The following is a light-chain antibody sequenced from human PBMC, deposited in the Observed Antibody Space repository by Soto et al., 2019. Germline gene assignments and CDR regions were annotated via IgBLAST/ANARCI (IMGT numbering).Light chain of an antibody. V-gene: IGKV1-5*03. J-gene: IGKJ1*01. CDR2: KAS. CDR3: QQYDSNPWT. Sequence: DIQMTQSPSTLSASVGDSVTITCRASQSINNWLAWSQQKPGKAPKLLIYKASSLESGVPSRFSGSGSGTELTLTISSLQPDDFATYFCQQYDSNPWTFGQGTKVEIK. CDR1: QSINNW.